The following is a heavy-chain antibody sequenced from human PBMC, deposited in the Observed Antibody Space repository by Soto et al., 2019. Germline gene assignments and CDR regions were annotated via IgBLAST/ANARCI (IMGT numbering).Heavy chain of an antibody. CDR2: INYSGST. J-gene: IGHJ5*02. D-gene: IGHD5-12*01. CDR3: ATEGWVRFAADP. V-gene: IGHV4-59*01. CDR1: GGSIRSYY. Sequence: PSETLSLTCTVSGGSIRSYYWSWIRQPPGKGLEWIGYINYSGSTNYNPSLKSRVTISVDTSKNQLSLKLNSVSAEDTAMYYCATEGWVRFAADPWGQGTLVTVSS.